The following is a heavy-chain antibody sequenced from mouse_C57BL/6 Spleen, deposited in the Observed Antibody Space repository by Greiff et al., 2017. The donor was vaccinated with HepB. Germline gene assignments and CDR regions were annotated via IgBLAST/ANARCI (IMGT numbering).Heavy chain of an antibody. J-gene: IGHJ4*01. CDR1: GYTFTDYY. CDR3: ARRVYDGYPDY. D-gene: IGHD2-3*01. Sequence: QVQLQQSGAELVRPGASVKLSCKASGYTFTDYYINWVKQRPGQGLEWIARIYPGSGNTYYNEKFKGKATLTAEKSSSTAYMQLSSLTSEDSAVYFCARRVYDGYPDYWGQGTSVTVSS. CDR2: IYPGSGNT. V-gene: IGHV1-76*01.